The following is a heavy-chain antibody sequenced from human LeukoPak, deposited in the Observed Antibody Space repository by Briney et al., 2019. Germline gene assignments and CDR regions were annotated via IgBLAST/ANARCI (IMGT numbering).Heavy chain of an antibody. CDR2: IYHSGTT. Sequence: PSGTLSLTCAVSGASISSLNWWSWVRQAPGKGLEWIGEIYHSGTTNINASLKSRVTISIDNSKNQFSLTLTSVTAADTAIYYCARASNDRYDSYSWAFDFWGQGILVTVSS. CDR3: ARASNDRYDSYSWAFDF. J-gene: IGHJ4*02. D-gene: IGHD1-26*01. V-gene: IGHV4-4*02. CDR1: GASISSLNW.